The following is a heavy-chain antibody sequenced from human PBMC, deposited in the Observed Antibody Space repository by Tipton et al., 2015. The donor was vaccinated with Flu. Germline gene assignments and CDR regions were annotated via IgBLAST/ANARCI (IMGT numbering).Heavy chain of an antibody. CDR3: ARHRSTYYDFWSGNYYSYGMDV. CDR2: IYPGDSDT. Sequence: QLVQSGAEVKKPGESLKISCKGSGYSFTSYWIGWVRQMPGKGLEWMGIIYPGDSDTRYSRSFQGQATISADKSISTAYLQWSSLKASDPAMYYCARHRSTYYDFWSGNYYSYGMDVWGQGTTVTVS. J-gene: IGHJ6*02. CDR1: GYSFTSYW. V-gene: IGHV5-51*01. D-gene: IGHD3-3*01.